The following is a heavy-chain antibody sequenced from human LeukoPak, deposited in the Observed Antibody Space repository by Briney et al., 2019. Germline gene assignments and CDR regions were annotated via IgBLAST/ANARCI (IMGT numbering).Heavy chain of an antibody. J-gene: IGHJ4*02. D-gene: IGHD5-24*01. CDR2: INPNSGVT. Sequence: ASVKVSCKASGYTFTGYYMHWVRQAPGQGLEWMGRINPNSGVTNYAQNFQGRVTMTRDTSISTAYMELSRLRSDDTAVYCCARDPRRYGYNAGWDYWGQGTLVTVSS. CDR1: GYTFTGYY. V-gene: IGHV1-2*06. CDR3: ARDPRRYGYNAGWDY.